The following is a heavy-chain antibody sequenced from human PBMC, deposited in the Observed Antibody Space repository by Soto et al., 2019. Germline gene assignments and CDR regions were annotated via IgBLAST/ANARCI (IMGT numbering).Heavy chain of an antibody. V-gene: IGHV4-31*03. J-gene: IGHJ4*02. Sequence: PSETLSITCTVSGGSISSGGYYWSWIRQHPGKGLEWIGYIYYSGSTYYNPSLKSRVTISVDTSKNQFSLKLSSVTAADTAVYYCARSGYSYGPNPLLYWGQGTLVTVSS. CDR3: ARSGYSYGPNPLLY. CDR2: IYYSGST. CDR1: GGSISSGGYY. D-gene: IGHD5-18*01.